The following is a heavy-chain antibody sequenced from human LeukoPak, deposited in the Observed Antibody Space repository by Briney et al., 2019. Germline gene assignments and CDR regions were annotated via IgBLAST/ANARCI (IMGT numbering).Heavy chain of an antibody. V-gene: IGHV1-2*02. CDR3: AREVYDSSGAADY. CDR2: INPNSGGT. D-gene: IGHD3-22*01. CDR1: GYTFTVYY. Sequence: ASVTVSFKASGYTFTVYYMHWVRQAPGQGVEGMGWINPNSGGTNYAQKFQGRVTMTRDTSISTAYMELSRLRSDDTAVYYCAREVYDSSGAADYWGQGTLVTVSS. J-gene: IGHJ4*02.